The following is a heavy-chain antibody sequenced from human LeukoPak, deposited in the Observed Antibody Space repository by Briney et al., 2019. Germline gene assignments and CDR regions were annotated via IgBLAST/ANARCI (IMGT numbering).Heavy chain of an antibody. Sequence: PGGSQRLSCAASGFKFSDHYIDWVRQAPGKGLEWVGRSRNKASSYTTEYAASVEGRFTISRDVSESSLYLQMNSLRTEDTAVYYCANLESPRIALLGWGQGTLVTVSS. D-gene: IGHD6-13*01. CDR3: ANLESPRIALLG. V-gene: IGHV3-72*01. J-gene: IGHJ4*02. CDR1: GFKFSDHY. CDR2: SRNKASSYTT.